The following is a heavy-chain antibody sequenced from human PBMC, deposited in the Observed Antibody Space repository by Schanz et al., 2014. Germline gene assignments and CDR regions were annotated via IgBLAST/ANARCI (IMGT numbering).Heavy chain of an antibody. CDR1: GFTFSTYT. CDR2: ISSSSTYI. CDR3: ARVLRGVLPATLGDAFDI. J-gene: IGHJ3*02. V-gene: IGHV3-21*01. D-gene: IGHD2-15*01. Sequence: ESGGGLVKPGGSLRLSCAASGFTFSTYTMNWVRQAPGKGLEWVSSISSSSTYIYYTDSLKGRFTISRDNAKNSLYLQMNSLRAEDTAMYYCARVLRGVLPATLGDAFDIWGQGTMVTISS.